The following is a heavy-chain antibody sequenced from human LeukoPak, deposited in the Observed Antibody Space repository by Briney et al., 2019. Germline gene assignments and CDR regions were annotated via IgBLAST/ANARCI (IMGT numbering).Heavy chain of an antibody. Sequence: GGSLRLSCAASGFTFSSYRMHWVRQAPGKGLVWVSRINSDGSSTSYADSVKGRFAISRDNAKNTLYLQMNSLRAEDTAVYYCARGSGYDSNYYYYMDVWGKGTTVTVSS. V-gene: IGHV3-74*01. CDR2: INSDGSST. CDR3: ARGSGYDSNYYYYMDV. D-gene: IGHD5-12*01. J-gene: IGHJ6*03. CDR1: GFTFSSYR.